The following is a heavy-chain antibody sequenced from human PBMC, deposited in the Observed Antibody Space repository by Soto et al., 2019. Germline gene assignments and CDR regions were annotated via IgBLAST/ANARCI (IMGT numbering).Heavy chain of an antibody. CDR1: GGSISSGDYY. Sequence: SETLSLTCTVSGGSISSGDYYWSWIRQPPGKGLEWIGYIYYSGSTYYNPSLKSRVTISVDTSKNQFSLKLSSVTAADTAVYYCARDPGRVVRANYNWFDPWGQGTLVTVSS. CDR2: IYYSGST. D-gene: IGHD2-8*01. V-gene: IGHV4-30-4*01. CDR3: ARDPGRVVRANYNWFDP. J-gene: IGHJ5*02.